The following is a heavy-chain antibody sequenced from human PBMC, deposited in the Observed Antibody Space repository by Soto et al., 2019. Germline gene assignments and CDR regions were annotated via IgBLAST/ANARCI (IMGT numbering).Heavy chain of an antibody. Sequence: PGGSLRLSCLGSGFTVNTNYMYWVRQAPGRGLEWVSAMYSGGDIHYADSVKGRFTISRDTSENTLYLRMDKLRVEDTAVYSCVSRIPSWVFDYWGQGTLVTVSS. CDR3: VSRIPSWVFDY. V-gene: IGHV3-53*01. J-gene: IGHJ4*01. CDR1: GFTVNTNY. D-gene: IGHD3-16*01. CDR2: MYSGGDI.